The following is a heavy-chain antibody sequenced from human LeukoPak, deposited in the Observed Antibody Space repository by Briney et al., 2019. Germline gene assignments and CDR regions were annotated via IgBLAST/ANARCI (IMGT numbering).Heavy chain of an antibody. Sequence: GGSLRLSCAASGFTFSSYEKNWVRQAPGKGLEWVSYISSSGSTIYYADSVKGRFTISRDNAKNSLYLQMNSLRAEDTAVYYCARDAYYYGSGSYYNWFDPWGQGTLVTVSS. J-gene: IGHJ5*02. D-gene: IGHD3-10*01. CDR1: GFTFSSYE. CDR2: ISSSGSTI. CDR3: ARDAYYYGSGSYYNWFDP. V-gene: IGHV3-48*03.